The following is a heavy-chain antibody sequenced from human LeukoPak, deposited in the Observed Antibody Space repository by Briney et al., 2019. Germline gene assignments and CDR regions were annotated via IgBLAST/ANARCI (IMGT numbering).Heavy chain of an antibody. CDR1: GFTFRSHA. D-gene: IGHD2-21*01. Sequence: GGSLRLSCVGSGFTFRSHAMSWVRQAPEKGLEFVSGIYENGGTTYYAGSVKGRFSISRDNSKNTLYLQMDSLRGEDTAVYYCAKDFRIGYSAHFDYWGQGALVTVSS. CDR2: IYENGGTT. CDR3: AKDFRIGYSAHFDY. J-gene: IGHJ4*02. V-gene: IGHV3-23*01.